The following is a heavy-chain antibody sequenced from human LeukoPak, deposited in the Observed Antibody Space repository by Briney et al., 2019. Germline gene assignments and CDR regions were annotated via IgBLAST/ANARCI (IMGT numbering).Heavy chain of an antibody. V-gene: IGHV1-18*01. D-gene: IGHD6-13*01. J-gene: IGHJ4*02. Sequence: ASVTVSCKASGYSFTSYGISWVRQAPGQGLEWVGWSNPYNGNTNYGQKFRGRVSMTTDTSTYTAFMELMSLTSDDTAVYYCARGVYIAAAQYGYWGQGTLVTVSS. CDR1: GYSFTSYG. CDR3: ARGVYIAAAQYGY. CDR2: SNPYNGNT.